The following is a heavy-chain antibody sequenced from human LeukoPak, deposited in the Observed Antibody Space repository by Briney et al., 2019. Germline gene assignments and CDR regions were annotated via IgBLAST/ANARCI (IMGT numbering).Heavy chain of an antibody. Sequence: PSETLSLTCTVSGVSISSDSYYWSWIRQPAGKGLEWIGRFYTSGTTNYNPSLKSRVTISVDTSKNQFSLKLRSVTAADTAVYYCARLGLWFGEVTWGQGTLVTVSS. V-gene: IGHV4-61*02. CDR2: FYTSGTT. D-gene: IGHD3-10*01. CDR3: ARLGLWFGEVT. CDR1: GVSISSDSYY. J-gene: IGHJ4*02.